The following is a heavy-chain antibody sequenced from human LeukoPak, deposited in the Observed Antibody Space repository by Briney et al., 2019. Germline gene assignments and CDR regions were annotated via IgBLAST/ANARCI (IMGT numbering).Heavy chain of an antibody. CDR2: INPNSGGT. CDR3: ARDLTSIYYDILTGYHARLYYFDY. CDR1: GYTFTGYY. Sequence: ASVKVSCKASGYTFTGYYMHWVRQAPGQGLEWMGWINPNSGGTNYAQKLQGRVTMTTDTSTSTAYMELRSLRSDDTAVYYCARDLTSIYYDILTGYHARLYYFDYWGQGTLVTVSS. J-gene: IGHJ4*02. V-gene: IGHV1-2*02. D-gene: IGHD3-9*01.